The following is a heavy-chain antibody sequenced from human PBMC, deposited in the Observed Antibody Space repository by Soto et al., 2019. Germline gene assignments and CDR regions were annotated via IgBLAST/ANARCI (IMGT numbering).Heavy chain of an antibody. Sequence: EVQLVESGGGLVQPGGSLRLSCAASGFTVSSNYMSWVRQAPGKGLEWVSVIYSGGSTYYADSVKGRFTISRHNSKNTLYLQMNSLRAEDTAVYYCARLRAGAVHHAFDIWGQGTMVTVSS. CDR3: ARLRAGAVHHAFDI. D-gene: IGHD3-10*02. V-gene: IGHV3-53*04. CDR1: GFTVSSNY. CDR2: IYSGGST. J-gene: IGHJ3*02.